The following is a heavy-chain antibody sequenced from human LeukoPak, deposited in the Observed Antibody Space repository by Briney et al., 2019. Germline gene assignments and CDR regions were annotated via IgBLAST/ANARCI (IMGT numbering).Heavy chain of an antibody. V-gene: IGHV1-46*01. CDR3: ARDMVRGAKGGYYFDY. CDR2: INPSGGST. CDR1: GYTFTSYY. J-gene: IGHJ4*02. Sequence: SVKVSCKASGYTFTSYYMHWVRQAPGQGLEWMGIINPSGGSTSYAQKFQGRVTMTRDTSTSTVYMELSSLRSEDTAVYYCARDMVRGAKGGYYFDYWGQGTLVTVSS. D-gene: IGHD3-10*01.